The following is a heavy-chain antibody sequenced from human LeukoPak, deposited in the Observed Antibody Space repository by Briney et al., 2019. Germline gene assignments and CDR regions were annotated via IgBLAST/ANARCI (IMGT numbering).Heavy chain of an antibody. D-gene: IGHD2-2*01. V-gene: IGHV4-39*01. Sequence: SETLSLTCTVSGGSISSNSYYWGWIRQPPGKGLKWIGNIYYSGSTYYNPSLKSRVTISVDTSKNQFSLKLNSVTAADTAVYYCARGGPCSSTSCYPSWGQGTLVTVSS. J-gene: IGHJ5*02. CDR1: GGSISSNSYY. CDR2: IYYSGST. CDR3: ARGGPCSSTSCYPS.